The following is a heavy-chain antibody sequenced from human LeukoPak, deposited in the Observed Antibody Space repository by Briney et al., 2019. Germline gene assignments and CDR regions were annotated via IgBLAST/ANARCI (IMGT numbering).Heavy chain of an antibody. J-gene: IGHJ6*02. CDR1: GFTFSSYA. V-gene: IGHV3-23*01. Sequence: GASLRLSCAASGFTFSSYAMSWVRQAPGKGLEWVSAISGSGGSTYYADSVKGRFTISRANSKNTLYLQMNSLRAEDTAVYYCAKANYDSSGYYYYGMDVWGQGTTVTASS. CDR2: ISGSGGST. D-gene: IGHD3-22*01. CDR3: AKANYDSSGYYYYGMDV.